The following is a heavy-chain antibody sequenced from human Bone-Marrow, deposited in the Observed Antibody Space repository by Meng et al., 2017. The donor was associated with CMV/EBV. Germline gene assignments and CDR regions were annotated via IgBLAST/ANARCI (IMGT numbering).Heavy chain of an antibody. Sequence: GGSLRLSCAASGFTFSSYAMHWVRQAPGKGLEWVANIKQDGSEKYYVDSVKGRFTISRDNAKNSLYLQMNSLRAEDTAVYYCARDPGSGYLSPFDYWGQGTLVTVSS. V-gene: IGHV3-7*01. CDR2: IKQDGSEK. CDR1: GFTFSSYA. J-gene: IGHJ4*02. CDR3: ARDPGSGYLSPFDY. D-gene: IGHD3-22*01.